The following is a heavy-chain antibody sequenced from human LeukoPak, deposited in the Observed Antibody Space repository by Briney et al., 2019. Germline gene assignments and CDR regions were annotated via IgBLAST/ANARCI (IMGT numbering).Heavy chain of an antibody. CDR1: GYSFTSYW. J-gene: IGHJ5*02. Sequence: GESLQISCKGSGYSFTSYWIGWVRQLPGKGLEWMGIIYPGDSDTRYSPSFQGQVTISADKSISTAYLQWSSLKASDTAMYYCARQRGYSYGPNWFDPWGQGTLVTVSS. D-gene: IGHD5-18*01. CDR3: ARQRGYSYGPNWFDP. CDR2: IYPGDSDT. V-gene: IGHV5-51*01.